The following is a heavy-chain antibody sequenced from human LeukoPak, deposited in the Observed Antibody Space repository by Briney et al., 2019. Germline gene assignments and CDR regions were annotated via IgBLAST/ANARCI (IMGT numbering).Heavy chain of an antibody. CDR1: GFTFRIYG. V-gene: IGHV3-7*04. CDR3: ARGSYQLGV. CDR2: IKEDESEK. Sequence: PGGSLRLSCAASGFTFRIYGMSWVRQAPGKGLEWVANIKEDESEKYYVDSVKGRFTISRDNAKNSLHLQMNSLRVEDTAVYYCARGSYQLGVWGQGTLVTVSS. J-gene: IGHJ4*02. D-gene: IGHD2-2*01.